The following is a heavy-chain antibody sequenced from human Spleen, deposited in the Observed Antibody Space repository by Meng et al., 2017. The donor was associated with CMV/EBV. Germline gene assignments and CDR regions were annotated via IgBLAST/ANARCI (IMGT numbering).Heavy chain of an antibody. D-gene: IGHD6-19*01. J-gene: IGHJ4*02. Sequence: GGSMRLSCAASGFSFSSYAMSWVRQAPGKGLEWVALIYSSGGTTYHADSVKGWFTISRDNSKHTLYLQINSLRAEDTAVYYCAKVHTSGWQGLGPFDYWGQGTLVTVSS. V-gene: IGHV3-23*03. CDR2: IYSSGGTT. CDR3: AKVHTSGWQGLGPFDY. CDR1: GFSFSSYA.